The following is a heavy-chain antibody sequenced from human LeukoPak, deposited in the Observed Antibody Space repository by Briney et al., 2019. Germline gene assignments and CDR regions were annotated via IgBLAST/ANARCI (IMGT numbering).Heavy chain of an antibody. D-gene: IGHD3-10*01. Sequence: SETLSLTCTVSGGPVSSYYWSCIRQPAGQGLEWIGRIYSSGTTDYNPSLKSRVTMSVDRPKNQFSLKLSSVTAADTAMYYCARDSLGYGSGSYPDCWGQGTLVTVSS. J-gene: IGHJ4*02. V-gene: IGHV4-4*07. CDR3: ARDSLGYGSGSYPDC. CDR1: GGPVSSYY. CDR2: IYSSGTT.